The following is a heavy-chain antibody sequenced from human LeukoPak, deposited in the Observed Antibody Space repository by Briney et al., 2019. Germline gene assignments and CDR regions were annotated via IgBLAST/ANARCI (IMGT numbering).Heavy chain of an antibody. Sequence: PGGSLRLSCSASGFTFSSYAMHWVRQAPGKGLEYVSAISSNGGSTYYADSVKGRFTISRDNSKNTLYLQMSSLRAEDTAVYYCARGQLEWENYYYGIDVWGQGTTVTVSS. V-gene: IGHV3-64D*06. D-gene: IGHD1-1*01. J-gene: IGHJ6*02. CDR2: ISSNGGST. CDR3: ARGQLEWENYYYGIDV. CDR1: GFTFSSYA.